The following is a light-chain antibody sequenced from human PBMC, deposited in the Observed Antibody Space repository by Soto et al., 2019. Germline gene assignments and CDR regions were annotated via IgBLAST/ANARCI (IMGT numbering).Light chain of an antibody. CDR2: AAS. CDR3: QQYSRSPYA. CDR1: QSVSGDY. J-gene: IGKJ1*01. V-gene: IGKV3-20*01. Sequence: EVVLTQSPVALSVSPGEKATLSCRASQSVSGDYLAWYQHQPGRPPRLLINAASDRVPGIPDRFLGSGSGTDFTLTITRLEPEDFAVYYCQQYSRSPYAFGPGTKLEVK.